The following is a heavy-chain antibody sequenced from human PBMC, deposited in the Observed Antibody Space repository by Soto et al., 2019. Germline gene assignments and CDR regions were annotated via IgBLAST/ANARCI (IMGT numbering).Heavy chain of an antibody. Sequence: SETLSLTCAVYGGSFSGCYWSWIRQPPGKGLEWIGEINHSGSTNYNPSLKSRVTILVDTSKNQFSLKLSSVTAADTAVYYCARRGGRAPGYWGQGTLVT. J-gene: IGHJ4*02. CDR3: ARRGGRAPGY. CDR2: INHSGST. CDR1: GGSFSGCY. V-gene: IGHV4-34*01. D-gene: IGHD1-1*01.